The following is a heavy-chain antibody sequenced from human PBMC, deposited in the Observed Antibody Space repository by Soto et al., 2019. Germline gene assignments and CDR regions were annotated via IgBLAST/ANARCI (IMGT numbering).Heavy chain of an antibody. CDR3: ARHEVGAFYFDL. CDR1: GGSISSSSYY. CDR2: IYYSGST. J-gene: IGHJ2*01. Sequence: SETLSLTCTVSGGSISSSSYYWGWIRQPPGKGLEWIGSIYYSGSTYYNPSLKSRVTISVDTSKNQFSLKLSSVTAADTAVYYCARHEVGAFYFDLWGRGTLVTVSS. V-gene: IGHV4-39*01. D-gene: IGHD2-2*01.